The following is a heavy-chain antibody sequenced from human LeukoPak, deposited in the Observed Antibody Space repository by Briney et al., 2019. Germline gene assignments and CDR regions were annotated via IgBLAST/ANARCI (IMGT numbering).Heavy chain of an antibody. Sequence: GGSLRLSCAAPGITFSNYWMTWVRQAPGKGLEWVANIKPDGSDKYYVDSVKGRFTISRDNSKNSLYLEMNSLRAEDTALYYCAGGGYTYGYDYWGQGTLVTVSS. CDR2: IKPDGSDK. D-gene: IGHD5-18*01. V-gene: IGHV3-7*03. CDR1: GITFSNYW. CDR3: AGGGYTYGYDY. J-gene: IGHJ4*02.